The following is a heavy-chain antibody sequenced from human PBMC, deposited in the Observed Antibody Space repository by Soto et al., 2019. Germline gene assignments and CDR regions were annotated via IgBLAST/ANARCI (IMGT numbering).Heavy chain of an antibody. D-gene: IGHD3-10*01. CDR2: ISYDGSNK. Sequence: GGSLRLSCAASGFTFSSYAMHWVRQAPGKGLEWVAVISYDGSNKYYADSVKGRFTTSRDNSKNTLYLQMNSLRAEDTAVYYCARASLPGDYYYGMDVWGQGTTVTVSS. J-gene: IGHJ6*02. CDR1: GFTFSSYA. V-gene: IGHV3-30-3*01. CDR3: ARASLPGDYYYGMDV.